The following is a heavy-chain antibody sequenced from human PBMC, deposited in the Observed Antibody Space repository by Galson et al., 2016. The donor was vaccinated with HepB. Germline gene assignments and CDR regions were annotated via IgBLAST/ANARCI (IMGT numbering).Heavy chain of an antibody. J-gene: IGHJ4*02. CDR1: GYTFPSYG. D-gene: IGHD3-10*01. CDR3: ARDRHMVRRVINSRFDY. Sequence: SVKVSCKASGYTFPSYGIQWVRQAPGQRHEWMGWINAGNGNRKYSQKFQGRVTITRDTSASTVYMELSSLRSEDTAVYYCARDRHMVRRVINSRFDYWGQGTLVTVSS. CDR2: INAGNGNR. V-gene: IGHV1-3*01.